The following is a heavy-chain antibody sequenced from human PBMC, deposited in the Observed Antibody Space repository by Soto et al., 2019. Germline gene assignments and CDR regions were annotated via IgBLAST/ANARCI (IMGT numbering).Heavy chain of an antibody. CDR3: ANRDYRSGFFDY. V-gene: IGHV2-5*02. Sequence: SGPTLVNPTQTLTLTCTFSGLSLTTSGVAVGWIRQPPGKALEWLALIYWDDDKRYSPSLKNRLTITKDTSKNQVVLTMTTMDPVDTATYYCANRDYRSGFFDYWGQGGLVTVSS. J-gene: IGHJ4*02. CDR2: IYWDDDK. D-gene: IGHD2-15*01. CDR1: GLSLTTSGVA.